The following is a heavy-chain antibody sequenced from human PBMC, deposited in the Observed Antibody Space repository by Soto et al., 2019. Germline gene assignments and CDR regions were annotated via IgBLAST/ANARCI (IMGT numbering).Heavy chain of an antibody. V-gene: IGHV3-30*18. CDR3: AKDFALGFSVSIGGSDY. CDR1: GFTVSSYG. CDR2: ISYDGSNK. D-gene: IGHD3-3*01. Sequence: EGALGLSCAASGFTVSSYGMHWVRQAPGKGLEWVAVISYDGSNKYYADFVKGRFTISRYNSKNTLYLQMNSLRAEDTAVYYCAKDFALGFSVSIGGSDYWGAGTLDTVS. J-gene: IGHJ4*02.